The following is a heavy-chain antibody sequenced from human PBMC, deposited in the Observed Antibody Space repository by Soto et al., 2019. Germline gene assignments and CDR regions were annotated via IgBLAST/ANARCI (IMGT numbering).Heavy chain of an antibody. V-gene: IGHV3-33*01. D-gene: IGHD2-2*01. CDR3: ARDRPLGVLVAAFPDY. J-gene: IGHJ4*02. CDR2: IWYDGSNK. Sequence: QVQLVESGGGVVQPGRSLRLSCAASGFTFSSYGMHWVRQAPGKGLEWVAVIWYDGSNKYYADSVKGRFTISRDNSKNTLYLQMNSLRAEDTAVYYCARDRPLGVLVAAFPDYWGQGTLVTVSS. CDR1: GFTFSSYG.